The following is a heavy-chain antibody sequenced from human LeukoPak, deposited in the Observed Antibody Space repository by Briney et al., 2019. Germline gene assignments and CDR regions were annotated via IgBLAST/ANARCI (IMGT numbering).Heavy chain of an antibody. V-gene: IGHV4-39*01. J-gene: IGHJ4*02. D-gene: IGHD3-9*01. CDR3: ARGGRYFDWLLYHGTPYFDY. CDR2: IYYSGST. CDR1: GGSISSSSYY. Sequence: SETLSLTCTVSGGSISSSSYYWGWIRQPPGKGLEWIGSIYYSGSTYYNPSLKSRVTISVDTSKNQFSLKLSSVTAADTAVYYCARGGRYFDWLLYHGTPYFDYWGQGTLVTVSS.